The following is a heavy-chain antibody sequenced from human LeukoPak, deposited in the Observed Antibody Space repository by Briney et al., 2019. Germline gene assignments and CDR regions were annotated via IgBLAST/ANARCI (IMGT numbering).Heavy chain of an antibody. CDR1: GGSVSSGRYY. CDR3: ARKRTGDQGYYFDY. Sequence: SETLSLTCTVSGGSVSSGRYYWSWIRQPPGKGLEWIGYFYYSGSTNYNPSLKTRVTISVDTSKNQFSLKVSSVTAADTAVYYCARKRTGDQGYYFDYWGQGTLVTVSS. J-gene: IGHJ4*02. D-gene: IGHD1-1*01. V-gene: IGHV4-61*01. CDR2: FYYSGST.